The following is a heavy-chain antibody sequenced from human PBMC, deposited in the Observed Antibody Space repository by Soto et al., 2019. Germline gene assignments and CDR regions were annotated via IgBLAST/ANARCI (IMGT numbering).Heavy chain of an antibody. Sequence: SVKVACKASGGTVSIYAISGVRQAPGQGLEWMGGIIPIPGTANYAQKFQGRVTITADESTSTAYMELSSLRSEDTAVYYCARSQGSSTSLEIYYYYYYGMDVWGKGTTVTVSS. CDR3: ARSQGSSTSLEIYYYYYYGMDV. CDR2: IIPIPGTA. V-gene: IGHV1-69*13. CDR1: GGTVSIYA. D-gene: IGHD2-2*01. J-gene: IGHJ6*04.